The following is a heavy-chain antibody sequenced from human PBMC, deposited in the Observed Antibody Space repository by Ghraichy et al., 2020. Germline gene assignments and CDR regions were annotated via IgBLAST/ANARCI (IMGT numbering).Heavy chain of an antibody. V-gene: IGHV1-3*04. CDR1: GYTFSKNA. CDR3: ARDDGSTWLLDY. J-gene: IGHJ4*02. Sequence: KVSCKASGYTFSKNAMHWVRQAPGHRLEWMGSINTDSANARYSQKFQGRFTITRDTSASTASMELSSLRSEDTAVYYCARDDGSTWLLDYWGQGTLVTVSS. D-gene: IGHD6-13*01. CDR2: INTDSANA.